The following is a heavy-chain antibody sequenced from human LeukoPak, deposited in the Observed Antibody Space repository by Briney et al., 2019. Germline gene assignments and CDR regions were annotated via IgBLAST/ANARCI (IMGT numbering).Heavy chain of an antibody. CDR1: GGSISSSSSYY. D-gene: IGHD2-2*01. V-gene: IGHV4-39*07. CDR2: IYYTGDT. Sequence: SETLSLTCTVSGGSISSSSSYYWGWIRHPPGKGLEWIGSIYYTGDTYYNSSLKIQVTISVDTSKNQFSLKLSSVTAADTAVYYCASPGYCSSTSCHDYWGQGTLVTVSS. J-gene: IGHJ4*02. CDR3: ASPGYCSSTSCHDY.